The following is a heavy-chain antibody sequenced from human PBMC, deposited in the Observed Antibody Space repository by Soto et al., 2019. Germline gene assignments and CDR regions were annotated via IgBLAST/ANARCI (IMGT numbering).Heavy chain of an antibody. D-gene: IGHD5-18*01. CDR2: IIPTLDIV. Sequence: QVQLVQSGAELKKPGSSVKVSCEASGGTFNSHTIIAWVRQAPGQGPEWMGRIIPTLDIVDYAQKFQDRVTIPADRPTNTAFMELRSLVSEDTAVYYCARDERGYNYVSDYGLDVWGQGTMVTVS. V-gene: IGHV1-69*08. J-gene: IGHJ6*02. CDR1: GGTFNSHT. CDR3: ARDERGYNYVSDYGLDV.